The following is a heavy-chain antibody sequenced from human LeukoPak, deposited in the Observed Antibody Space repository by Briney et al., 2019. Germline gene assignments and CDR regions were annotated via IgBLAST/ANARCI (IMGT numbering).Heavy chain of an antibody. CDR3: ARDVLAAGATGTFDI. CDR2: IKQDGSE. J-gene: IGHJ3*02. CDR1: GFTFSGFW. D-gene: IGHD1-14*01. Sequence: GGSLRLSCAVSGFTFSGFWMSWVRQAPGKGLEWVANIKQDGSENVDSVKGRFTISRDNAKTSLYLQMNSLRAEDTAVYYCARDVLAAGATGTFDIWGQGTMVTVST. V-gene: IGHV3-7*03.